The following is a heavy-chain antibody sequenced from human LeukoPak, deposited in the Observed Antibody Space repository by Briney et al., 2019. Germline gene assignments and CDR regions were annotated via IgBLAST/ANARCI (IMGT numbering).Heavy chain of an antibody. J-gene: IGHJ4*02. CDR2: ISYSGNT. D-gene: IGHD2-15*01. CDR1: GGPSSSYY. CDR3: ATRSTGVAATFDC. Sequence: SETLSLTCSVSGGPSSSYYGSWIRQPPGKGLEWIGYISYSGNTNYNPSLKSPVTISVDTSQNQFSLKLSSVTAADTAVYYCATRSTGVAATFDCWGQGGLVTVSS. V-gene: IGHV4-59*01.